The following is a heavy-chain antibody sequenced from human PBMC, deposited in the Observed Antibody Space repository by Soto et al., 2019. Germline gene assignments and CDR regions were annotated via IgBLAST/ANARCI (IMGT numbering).Heavy chain of an antibody. Sequence: QVQLQESGPGLVKPSQTLSLTCTVSGGSISSGGYYWSWIRQHPGKGLEWIGYIYYSGSTYYNPSIKSRVTISVDTSKNQFSLKLSSVTAADTAVYYCARGGGYCSSTSCSGGWFDPWGQGTLVTVSS. V-gene: IGHV4-31*03. D-gene: IGHD2-2*03. CDR1: GGSISSGGYY. CDR3: ARGGGYCSSTSCSGGWFDP. CDR2: IYYSGST. J-gene: IGHJ5*02.